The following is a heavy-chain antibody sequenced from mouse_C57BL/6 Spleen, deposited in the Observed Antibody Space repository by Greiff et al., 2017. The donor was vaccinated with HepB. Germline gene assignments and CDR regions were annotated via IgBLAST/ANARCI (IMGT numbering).Heavy chain of an antibody. J-gene: IGHJ2*01. CDR3: ARVGDYDRYFDY. CDR2: IYPGDGDT. D-gene: IGHD2-4*01. V-gene: IGHV1-82*01. Sequence: QVHVKQSGPELVKPGASVKISCKASGYAFSSSWMNWVKQRPGKGLEWIGRIYPGDGDTNYNGKFKGKATLTADKSSSTAYMQLSSLASEDSAVYFCARVGDYDRYFDYWGQGTTLTVAS. CDR1: GYAFSSSW.